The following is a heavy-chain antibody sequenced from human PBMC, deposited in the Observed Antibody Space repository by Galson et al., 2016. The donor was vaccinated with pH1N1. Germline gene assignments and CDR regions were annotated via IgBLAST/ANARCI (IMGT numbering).Heavy chain of an antibody. CDR3: AKNGTSIFGVITSPGHNYDVDV. V-gene: IGHV3-23*01. CDR2: ISASGTIT. J-gene: IGHJ6*03. Sequence: SLRLSCAASGFIFRNYAMSWVRQAPGKGLEWVSAISASGTITYYADSVKGRYIISRDNSGNTLYLQMNSLRAEDTAAYYCAKNGTSIFGVITSPGHNYDVDVWGQGTAVTVSS. D-gene: IGHD3-3*01. CDR1: GFIFRNYA.